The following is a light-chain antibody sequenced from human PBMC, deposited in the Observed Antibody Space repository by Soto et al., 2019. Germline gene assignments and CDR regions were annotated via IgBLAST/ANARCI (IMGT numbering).Light chain of an antibody. CDR3: QQYGRSPWT. CDR1: QSVSSSY. J-gene: IGKJ1*01. Sequence: EIVLTQSPGTLSLSPGERATLSCRASQSVSSSYLAWYQQKPGQAPRLLIYGASSRDTGIPDRFSGSGSGTDFTLTISRLETEDFAVYYCQQYGRSPWTFGHGTKVETK. CDR2: GAS. V-gene: IGKV3-20*01.